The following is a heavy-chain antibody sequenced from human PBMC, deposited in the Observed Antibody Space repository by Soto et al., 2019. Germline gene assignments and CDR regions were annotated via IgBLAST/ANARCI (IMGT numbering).Heavy chain of an antibody. CDR1: GFTFSSYG. CDR3: AKVVIAAAGNLDY. CDR2: ISYDGSNK. Sequence: QVQLVESGGGVVQPGRSLRLSCAASGFTFSSYGMHWVRQAPGKGLEWVAVISYDGSNKYYADSVKGRFTISRDNSKNTLYLQMNSLRAEDTAVYYCAKVVIAAAGNLDYWGQGTLVTVSS. V-gene: IGHV3-30*18. D-gene: IGHD6-13*01. J-gene: IGHJ4*02.